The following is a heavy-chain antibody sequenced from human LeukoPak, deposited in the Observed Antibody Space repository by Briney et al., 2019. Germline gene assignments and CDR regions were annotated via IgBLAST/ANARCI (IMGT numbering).Heavy chain of an antibody. CDR3: ARGDPQYYYDSMYNWFDP. CDR2: IHYSGSS. D-gene: IGHD3-22*01. V-gene: IGHV4-39*07. Sequence: PSETLSLTCTVSRGSISSSSYHWGWIRQPPGKGLEWIGSIHYSGSSYYNPSLKSRVTISVDTSKNQFSLKLSSVTAADTAVYYCARGDPQYYYDSMYNWFDPWGQGTLVTVSS. J-gene: IGHJ5*02. CDR1: RGSISSSSYH.